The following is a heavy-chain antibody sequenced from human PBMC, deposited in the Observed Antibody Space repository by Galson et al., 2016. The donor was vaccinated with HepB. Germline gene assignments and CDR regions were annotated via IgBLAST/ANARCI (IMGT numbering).Heavy chain of an antibody. V-gene: IGHV3-23*01. D-gene: IGHD6-19*01. J-gene: IGHJ4*02. CDR3: ARGRSGGWWSEGFDY. Sequence: SLRLSCAASGLTFSSYAMSWVRQAPGEGLEWVSAISGSGESPHYADSVKGRFTISRDNSKDTLYLQMNSLRAEDTAVYYCARGRSGGWWSEGFDYWGQGTLVTVSS. CDR1: GLTFSSYA. CDR2: ISGSGESP.